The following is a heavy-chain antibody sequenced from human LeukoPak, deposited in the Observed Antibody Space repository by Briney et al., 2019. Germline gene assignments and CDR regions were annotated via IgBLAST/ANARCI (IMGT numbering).Heavy chain of an antibody. CDR1: GYTFTGYY. V-gene: IGHV1-2*02. J-gene: IGHJ6*02. CDR2: INPNSGGT. D-gene: IGHD2-2*01. Sequence: ASVKVSCKASGYTFTGYYMHWVRQAPGQELEWMGWINPNSGGTNYAQKFQGRVTMTRDTSISTAYMELSRLRSGDTAVYYCATKGGVPAAIQWSPYYYYGMDVWGQGTTVTVSS. CDR3: ATKGGVPAAIQWSPYYYYGMDV.